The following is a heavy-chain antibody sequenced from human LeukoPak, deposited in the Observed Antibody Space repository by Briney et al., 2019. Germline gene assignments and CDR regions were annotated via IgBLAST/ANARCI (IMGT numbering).Heavy chain of an antibody. CDR2: INHSGST. CDR3: ASDSGGTSDH. CDR1: GGSFSGYY. V-gene: IGHV4-34*01. Sequence: SETLSLTCAAYGGSFSGYYWSWIRQPPGKGLEWIGEINHSGSTNYNPSLKSRVTISVDTSKNQFSLKLSSVTAADTAVYYCASDSGGTSDHWGQGTLVTVSS. D-gene: IGHD2-2*01. J-gene: IGHJ4*02.